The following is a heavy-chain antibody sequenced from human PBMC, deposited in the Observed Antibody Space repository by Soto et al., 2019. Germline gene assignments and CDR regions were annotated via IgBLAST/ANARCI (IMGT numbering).Heavy chain of an antibody. CDR3: ARDYYYYIDV. Sequence: VESGGGLVQPGGSLRLSCAASGFIFSSYWMTWVRQAPGKGLEWVANIKQDGSEKHYVDSVKGRFTISRDNAKKSLYLQMDSLRVEDTAVYYCARDYYYYIDVWGKGTTVTVSS. CDR2: IKQDGSEK. CDR1: GFIFSSYW. J-gene: IGHJ6*03. V-gene: IGHV3-7*01.